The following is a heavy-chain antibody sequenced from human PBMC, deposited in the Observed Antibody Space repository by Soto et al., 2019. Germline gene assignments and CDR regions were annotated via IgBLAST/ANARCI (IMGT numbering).Heavy chain of an antibody. CDR3: AKGAVAGTPTSYYYYGMDV. V-gene: IGHV1-69*12. CDR1: GGTFRTYA. Sequence: QVQLLQSGAEVKKPGSSVRVSYEASGGTFRTYAFSWVRQAPGQGLEWMGEIIPIFGTVNYAQKFQGRVTITADGSTTTVYMDLRSLRSEDTAVYYCAKGAVAGTPTSYYYYGMDVW. J-gene: IGHJ6*01. D-gene: IGHD6-19*01. CDR2: IIPIFGTV.